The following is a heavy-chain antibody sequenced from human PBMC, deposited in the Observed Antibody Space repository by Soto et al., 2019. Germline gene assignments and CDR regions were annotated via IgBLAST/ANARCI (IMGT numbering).Heavy chain of an antibody. J-gene: IGHJ5*02. Sequence: PGGSLRLSCAASGFTFSSYSMNWVRQAPGKGLEWVSYISGSSNTIYYADSVKGRFTISRDNARNSVFLQLNNLTDEDTAVYYCARDGSDGTYQSSQRWFDPWGQGTLVTVSS. CDR3: ARDGSDGTYQSSQRWFDP. V-gene: IGHV3-48*02. D-gene: IGHD1-26*01. CDR2: ISGSSNTI. CDR1: GFTFSSYS.